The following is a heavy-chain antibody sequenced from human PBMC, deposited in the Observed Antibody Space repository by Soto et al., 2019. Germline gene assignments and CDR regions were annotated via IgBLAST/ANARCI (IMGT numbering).Heavy chain of an antibody. V-gene: IGHV1-3*01. CDR3: ARGPLRNWFDP. J-gene: IGHJ5*02. CDR2: INAGNGNT. CDR1: GYTFTSYA. Sequence: AAVKVSCKASGYTFTSYAMHWVRQAPGQRLEWMGWINAGNGNTKYSQKFQGRVTITKNTSASTAYMELSSLRSEDTAVYYCARGPLRNWFDPWAKGTLVTVS.